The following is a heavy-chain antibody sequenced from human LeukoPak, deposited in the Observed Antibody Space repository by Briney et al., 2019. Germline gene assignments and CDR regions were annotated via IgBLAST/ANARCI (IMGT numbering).Heavy chain of an antibody. CDR1: GGSISSSNYY. CDR2: IDYSGST. CDR3: ARHRRRDCNSASCYTDY. Sequence: SETLSLTCTVSGGSISSSNYYWGWIRQPPGKGLEWIGSIDYSGSTFYNPSLRSRVTMSVDTSKNHFSVKLNSVTVADTAVYYCARHRRRDCNSASCYTDYWGQGTLVTVSS. J-gene: IGHJ4*02. D-gene: IGHD2-2*02. V-gene: IGHV4-39*01.